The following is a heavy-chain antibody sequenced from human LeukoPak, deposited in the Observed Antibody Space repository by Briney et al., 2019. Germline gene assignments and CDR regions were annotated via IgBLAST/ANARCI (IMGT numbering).Heavy chain of an antibody. CDR1: GYTFTGYY. V-gene: IGHV1-2*06. Sequence: ASVKVSCKASGYTFTGYYIHWVRQAPGQGLEWMGRINPNSGDTNYAQKFQGRVTMTRDTSISTAYMELSNLSSDDTAVYYCARDPYVSGSYGWLDPWGREPRSPSPQ. CDR2: INPNSGDT. J-gene: IGHJ5*02. CDR3: ARDPYVSGSYGWLDP. D-gene: IGHD3-10*01.